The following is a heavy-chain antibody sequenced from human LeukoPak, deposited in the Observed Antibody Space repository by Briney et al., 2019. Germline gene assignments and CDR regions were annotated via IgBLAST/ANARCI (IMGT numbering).Heavy chain of an antibody. D-gene: IGHD1-20*01. J-gene: IGHJ6*04. CDR1: GGSISSGGYY. CDR2: IYYSGST. V-gene: IGHV4-31*03. Sequence: SQTLSLTCTVSGGSISSGGYYWSWIRQHPGKGLEWIGYIYYSGSTYYNPSLKSRVTISVDTSKNQFSLKLSSVTAADTAVYYCARDGRANWRGCYYGMDVWGKGTTVTVSS. CDR3: ARDGRANWRGCYYGMDV.